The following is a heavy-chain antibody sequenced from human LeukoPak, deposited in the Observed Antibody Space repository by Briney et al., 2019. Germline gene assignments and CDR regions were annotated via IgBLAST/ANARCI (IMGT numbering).Heavy chain of an antibody. V-gene: IGHV4-39*07. CDR1: GYSISSSSYY. J-gene: IGHJ4*02. CDR3: ARGGYATRQGFDY. D-gene: IGHD5-12*01. Sequence: SETLSLTCAVSGYSISSSSYYWGWVRQPPGKGLEWIGSISYSGSTYYNPSLKSRVTISVDTSKNQFSLKLSSVTAADTAVYYCARGGYATRQGFDYWGQGTLVTVSS. CDR2: ISYSGST.